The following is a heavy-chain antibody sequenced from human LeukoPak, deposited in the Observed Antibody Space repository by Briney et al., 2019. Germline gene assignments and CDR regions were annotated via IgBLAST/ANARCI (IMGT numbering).Heavy chain of an antibody. CDR1: GGSFSGYY. Sequence: SETLSLTCAVYGGSFSGYYWSWIRQPPGKGLEWIGEINHSGSTNYNPSLKSRVTISVDTSKNQFSLKLSSVTAADTAVYYCARKGSSTWYTYWFDPWGQGTLVAVSS. CDR2: INHSGST. J-gene: IGHJ5*02. D-gene: IGHD6-13*01. CDR3: ARKGSSTWYTYWFDP. V-gene: IGHV4-34*01.